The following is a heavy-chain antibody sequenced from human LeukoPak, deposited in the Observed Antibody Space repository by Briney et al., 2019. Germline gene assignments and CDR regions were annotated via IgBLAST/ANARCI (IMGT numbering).Heavy chain of an antibody. D-gene: IGHD5-12*01. Sequence: PGGSLRLSCAASGFTFSDHYMDWVRQAPGKGLEWIGLIYYDGSAYYNLSLKSRLTISIDTSKSQFSLQLSSVTAADTAVYYCARHGSRVMATIEDSWGQGTLVIVSS. CDR2: IYYDGSA. CDR1: GFTFSDHY. V-gene: IGHV4-39*01. J-gene: IGHJ4*02. CDR3: ARHGSRVMATIEDS.